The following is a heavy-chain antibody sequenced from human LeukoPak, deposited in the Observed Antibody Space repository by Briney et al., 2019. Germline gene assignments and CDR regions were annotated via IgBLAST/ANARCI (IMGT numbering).Heavy chain of an antibody. Sequence: SETLALTCTVSGGSISSYYWSWIRQPPGKGLEWIGCIYYSGSTNYNPSLKSRVTISVDTSKNQFSLKLSSVTAADTAVYYCARDNWNYGSSMDVWGQGTTVTVSS. CDR1: GGSISSYY. CDR2: IYYSGST. D-gene: IGHD1-7*01. V-gene: IGHV4-59*01. CDR3: ARDNWNYGSSMDV. J-gene: IGHJ6*02.